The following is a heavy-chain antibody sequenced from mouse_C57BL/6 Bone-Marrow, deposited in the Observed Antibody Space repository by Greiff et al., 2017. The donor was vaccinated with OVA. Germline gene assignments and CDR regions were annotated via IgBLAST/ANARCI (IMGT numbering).Heavy chain of an antibody. CDR1: GFSLTSYG. J-gene: IGHJ4*01. CDR2: IWSGGSP. Sequence: VKLVESGPGLVQPSQSLSITCTVSGFSLTSYGVHWVRPSPGKGLEWLGVIWSGGSPDYYAAFISRLSISKDNSKSQVFFKMNSLQADDTAIYYCARNQAGAMDYWGQGTSVTVSS. V-gene: IGHV2-2*01. CDR3: ARNQAGAMDY. D-gene: IGHD3-2*02.